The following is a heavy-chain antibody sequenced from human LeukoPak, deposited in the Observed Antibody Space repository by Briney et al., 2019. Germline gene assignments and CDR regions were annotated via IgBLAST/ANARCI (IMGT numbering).Heavy chain of an antibody. CDR3: AKDQPSPRPSWFDT. J-gene: IGHJ5*02. V-gene: IGHV3-23*01. CDR2: ISSSGGST. Sequence: GGSLRLSGAASGFTFDSYAMTWVRQAPGKGLEWVSSISSSGGSTYYADSVKGRFTISRDNSKNTLYLQMNSLRAEDTAVYYCAKDQPSPRPSWFDTWGQGTLVTVSS. CDR1: GFTFDSYA.